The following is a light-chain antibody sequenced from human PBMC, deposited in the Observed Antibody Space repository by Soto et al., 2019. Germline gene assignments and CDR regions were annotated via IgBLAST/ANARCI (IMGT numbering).Light chain of an antibody. CDR3: CSYAGSIYV. CDR2: DVS. J-gene: IGLJ1*01. V-gene: IGLV2-11*01. Sequence: QSALTQPRSVSGSPGQSVTISCTGTSSDVGGYNHVSWYQQHPGKAPELMIYDVSKRPSGVPDRFSGSKSGNTASLTISGLQAEDEADYYCCSYAGSIYVFGTGTKVTVL. CDR1: SSDVGGYNH.